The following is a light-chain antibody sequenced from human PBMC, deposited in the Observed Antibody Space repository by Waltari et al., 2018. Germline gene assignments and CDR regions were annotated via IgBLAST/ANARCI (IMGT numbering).Light chain of an antibody. J-gene: IGLJ2*01. CDR1: SSNIESNH. CDR2: RDN. V-gene: IGLV1-47*01. Sequence: QSVLTQSPSASGTPWQRVTISCSGSSSNIESNHVFWYQQIPGTAPKLLIFRDNVRPSGVPDRFSASKSGTSASLAISGLRSEDEADYYCAAWDNSLSGVLFGGGTKLTVL. CDR3: AAWDNSLSGVL.